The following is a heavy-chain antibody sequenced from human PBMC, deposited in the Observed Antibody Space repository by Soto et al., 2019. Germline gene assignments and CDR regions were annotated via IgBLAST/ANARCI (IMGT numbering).Heavy chain of an antibody. CDR2: LYYSWST. CDR3: AGAVRAYNWNSVWLDP. Sequence: SETLSLTCTVSGGSVSSGSYYLSWIRHPPGKGLEWIGYLYYSWSTNYNPSLKSRVTISVDTSKNQFSLKLSSVTAADTAVYYCAGAVRAYNWNSVWLDPWGQGTRVTVSS. J-gene: IGHJ5*02. CDR1: GGSVSSGSYY. V-gene: IGHV4-61*01. D-gene: IGHD1-7*01.